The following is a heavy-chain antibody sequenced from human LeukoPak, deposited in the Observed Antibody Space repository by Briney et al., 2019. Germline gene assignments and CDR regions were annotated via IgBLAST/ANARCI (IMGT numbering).Heavy chain of an antibody. CDR3: AREFYGKFDY. D-gene: IGHD4-17*01. CDR1: GFSYSTST. CDR2: ISSSSSTI. J-gene: IGHJ4*02. Sequence: GGSLRLSCAASGFSYSTSTMNWVRQAPGKGLELVSYISSSSSTIYYADSVKGRFTISRDNAKNSLFLQMNSLRDEDTAVDYCAREFYGKFDYWGQGTLVTVSS. V-gene: IGHV3-48*02.